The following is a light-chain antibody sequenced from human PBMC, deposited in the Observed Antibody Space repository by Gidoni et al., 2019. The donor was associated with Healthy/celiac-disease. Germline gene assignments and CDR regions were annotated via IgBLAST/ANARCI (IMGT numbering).Light chain of an antibody. CDR3: QQRSNWPWT. CDR2: DAS. V-gene: IGKV3-11*01. J-gene: IGKJ1*01. CDR1: QSVSSY. Sequence: VLTQSPATLSLSPGERATLSCRASQSVSSYLAWYQQKPGQAPRLLIYDASNRATGIPARFSGSGSGTDFTLTISSLEPEDFAVYYCQQRSNWPWTFGQGTKVEIK.